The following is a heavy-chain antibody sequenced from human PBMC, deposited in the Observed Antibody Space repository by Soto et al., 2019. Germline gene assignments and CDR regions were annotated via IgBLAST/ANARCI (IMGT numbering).Heavy chain of an antibody. D-gene: IGHD5-18*01. CDR2: IYYSGTT. CDR1: GGSISSYY. CDR3: ARRYGYSFDY. Sequence: QVQLQESGPGLVKPSETLSLTCTVSGGSISSYYWSWIRQPPGKGLEWIGYIYYSGTTNYNPSLKSRVTISVDTSKNQLSLKLSSVTAADTAVYYGARRYGYSFDYWGQGTLVTVSS. J-gene: IGHJ4*02. V-gene: IGHV4-59*08.